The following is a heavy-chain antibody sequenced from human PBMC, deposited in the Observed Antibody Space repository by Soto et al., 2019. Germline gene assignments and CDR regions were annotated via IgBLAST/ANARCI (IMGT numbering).Heavy chain of an antibody. CDR1: GPSMSSVGYY. D-gene: IGHD6-6*01. J-gene: IGHJ5*02. CDR3: ARARHNNSFDP. Sequence: SETLSLTCPLSGPSMSSVGYYWTWIRQSPGKGLEGIGYIYYSGITYYNPCLESRVAISLDTSRSQFSLTLHSVTAADTAIYYGARARHNNSFDPWGQGTLVTVPS. CDR2: IYYSGIT. V-gene: IGHV4-31*03.